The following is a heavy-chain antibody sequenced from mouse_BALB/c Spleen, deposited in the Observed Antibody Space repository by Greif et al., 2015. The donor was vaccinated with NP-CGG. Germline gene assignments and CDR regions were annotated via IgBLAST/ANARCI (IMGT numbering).Heavy chain of an antibody. D-gene: IGHD1-1*01. CDR1: GFTFSSYG. CDR3: ARDYGSSDGY. J-gene: IGHJ2*01. CDR2: INSNGGST. V-gene: IGHV5-6-3*01. Sequence: EVNLVESGGGLVQPGGSLKLSCAASGFTFSSYGMSWVRQTPDKRLELVATINSNGGSTYYPDSVKGRFTISRDNAKNTLCPQMSSLKCEDTAMYYCARDYGSSDGYWGQGTTLTGSS.